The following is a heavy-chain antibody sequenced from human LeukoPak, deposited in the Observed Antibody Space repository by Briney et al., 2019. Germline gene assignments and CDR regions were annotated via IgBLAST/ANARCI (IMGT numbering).Heavy chain of an antibody. J-gene: IGHJ4*02. V-gene: IGHV4-39*07. CDR2: IYYSGST. Sequence: PSETLSLTCTVSGGSISSSSYYWGWIRQPPGKGLEWIGSIYYSGSTYYNPSLKSRVTISVDTSKNQFSLKLSSVTAADTAVYYCARTNWGLIDYWGQGTLVTVSP. CDR1: GGSISSSSYY. CDR3: ARTNWGLIDY. D-gene: IGHD7-27*01.